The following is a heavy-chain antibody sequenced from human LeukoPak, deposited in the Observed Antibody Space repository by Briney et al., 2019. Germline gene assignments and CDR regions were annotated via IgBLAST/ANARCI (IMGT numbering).Heavy chain of an antibody. CDR3: ARGPGHYYYYYYMDV. CDR2: IYYSGST. Sequence: SGTLSLTCTVSGGSISSGGYYWSWIRQHPGKGLEWIGYIYYSGSTYYNPSLKSRVTISVDTSKNQFSLKLSSVTAADTAVYYCARGPGHYYYYYYMDVWGKGTTVTVSS. CDR1: GGSISSGGYY. J-gene: IGHJ6*03. V-gene: IGHV4-31*03.